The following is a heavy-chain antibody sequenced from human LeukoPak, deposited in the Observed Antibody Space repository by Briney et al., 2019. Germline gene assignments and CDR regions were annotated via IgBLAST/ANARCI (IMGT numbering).Heavy chain of an antibody. D-gene: IGHD1-26*01. J-gene: IGHJ3*02. V-gene: IGHV3-72*01. CDR2: TRNKANSYTT. Sequence: QPGGSLRLSRAASGFTFSDHYMDWVRQAPGKGREGVGRTRNKANSYTTEYAASVKGRFTISRDDSKNSLYLQMNSLETQDTAVYYCAYYMGAITALDIWGQGTMVTVSS. CDR3: AYYMGAITALDI. CDR1: GFTFSDHY.